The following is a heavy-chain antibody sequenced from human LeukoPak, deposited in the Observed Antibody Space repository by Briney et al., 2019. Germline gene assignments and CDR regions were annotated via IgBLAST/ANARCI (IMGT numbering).Heavy chain of an antibody. CDR1: GYTFTSYG. V-gene: IGHV1-18*04. CDR2: ISAYNGNT. J-gene: IGHJ3*02. CDR3: ARDKDSSSWSDAFDI. D-gene: IGHD6-13*01. Sequence: ASVKVSCQASGYTFTSYGISWVRQAPGQGLEWMGWISAYNGNTNYAQKLQGRVTMTTDTSTSTAYMELRSLRSDDTAVYYCARDKDSSSWSDAFDIWGQGTMVTVSS.